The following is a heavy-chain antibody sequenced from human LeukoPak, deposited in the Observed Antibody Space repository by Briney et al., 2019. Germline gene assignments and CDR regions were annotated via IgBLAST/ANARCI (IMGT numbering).Heavy chain of an antibody. Sequence: SETLSLTCTVAGGSISSSSYYWGWIRQPAGKGLEWIGRIYTSGSTNYNPSLKSRVTISVDTSKNQFSLKLSSVTAADTAVYYCARDGAYCGGDCYPDYWGQGTLVTVSS. CDR3: ARDGAYCGGDCYPDY. V-gene: IGHV4-61*02. D-gene: IGHD2-21*01. J-gene: IGHJ4*02. CDR1: GGSISSSSYY. CDR2: IYTSGST.